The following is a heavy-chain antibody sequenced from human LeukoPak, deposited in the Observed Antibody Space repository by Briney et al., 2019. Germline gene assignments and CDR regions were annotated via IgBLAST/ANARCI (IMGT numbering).Heavy chain of an antibody. D-gene: IGHD3-10*01. J-gene: IGHJ5*02. CDR3: VRAHHPGGWFDP. CDR2: INQDGGEI. V-gene: IGHV3-7*04. Sequence: GGSLRLSCAASGFTFSSSWMTWDRQAPGKGLEWVASINQDGGEIHYVDSVKGRFTISRDNAKNSLYLQMNSLTAEDTAVHYCVRAHHPGGWFDPWGQGTLVTVSS. CDR1: GFTFSSSW.